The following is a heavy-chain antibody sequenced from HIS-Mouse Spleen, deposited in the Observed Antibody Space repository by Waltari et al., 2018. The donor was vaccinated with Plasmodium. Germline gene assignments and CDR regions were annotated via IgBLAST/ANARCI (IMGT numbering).Heavy chain of an antibody. V-gene: IGHV3-30*18. CDR2: KSYDGSNK. CDR1: GFTFSSYG. J-gene: IGHJ4*02. D-gene: IGHD6-13*01. CDR3: AKDRRSSSWYVDY. Sequence: QVQLVESGGGVVQPGRSLRLSCAASGFTFSSYGMHWVRQALGKGLEWVAVKSYDGSNKNYAESVKGRFTISRDNSKNTVYLQMNSLRAEDTAVYYCAKDRRSSSWYVDYWGQGTLVTVSS.